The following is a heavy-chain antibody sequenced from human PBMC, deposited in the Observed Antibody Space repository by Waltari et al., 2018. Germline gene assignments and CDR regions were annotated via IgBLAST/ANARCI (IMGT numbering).Heavy chain of an antibody. Sequence: EVRLVESGGGLVKPGGSLRLSCAASGFTFSSYAMNWVRQAPGKGRGWVEGLSASVSRPFYAASVKGRFTISRDNSNNTLYAQMTSLTPEDTATYYCAMSLTVLVRADHWGQGTLVAVSS. CDR1: GFTFSSYA. D-gene: IGHD1-26*01. CDR2: LSASVSRP. J-gene: IGHJ4*02. V-gene: IGHV3-23*04. CDR3: AMSLTVLVRADH.